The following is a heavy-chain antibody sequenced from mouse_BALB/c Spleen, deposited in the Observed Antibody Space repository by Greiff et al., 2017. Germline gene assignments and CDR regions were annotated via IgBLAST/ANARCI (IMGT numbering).Heavy chain of an antibody. J-gene: IGHJ2*01. Sequence: LVKTGASVKISCKASGYSFTGYYMHWVKQSHGKSLEWIGYISCYNGATSYNQKFKGKATFTVDTSSSTAYMQFNSLTSEDSAVYYCARGYYRYDGFDYWGQCTTLTVSS. D-gene: IGHD2-14*01. V-gene: IGHV1S34*01. CDR1: GYSFTGYY. CDR3: ARGYYRYDGFDY. CDR2: ISCYNGAT.